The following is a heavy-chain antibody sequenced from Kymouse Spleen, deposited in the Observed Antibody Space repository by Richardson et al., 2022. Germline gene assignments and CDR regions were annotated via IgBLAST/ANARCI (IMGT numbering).Heavy chain of an antibody. J-gene: IGHJ6*02. V-gene: IGHV4-31*03. D-gene: IGHD3-3*01. CDR1: GGSISSGGYY. Sequence: QVQLQESGPGLVKPSQTLSLTCTVSGGSISSGGYYWSWIRQHPGKGLEWIGYIYYSGSTYYNPSLKSRVTISVDTSKNQFSLKLSSVTAADTAVYYCARVPYYDFWSGYYTLYYYGMDVWGQGTTVTVSS. CDR2: IYYSGST. CDR3: ARVPYYDFWSGYYTLYYYGMDV.